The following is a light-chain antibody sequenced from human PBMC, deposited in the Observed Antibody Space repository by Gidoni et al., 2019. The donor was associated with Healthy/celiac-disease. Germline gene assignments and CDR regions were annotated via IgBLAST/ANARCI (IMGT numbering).Light chain of an antibody. Sequence: DIVITQSPDSLAVSLGERATINCKSSQSVLYTSNNKNYLAWYQQKPGQPPKLLIYWASTRESGVPDRFSGSGSGKDFTITISSLQAEDVAVYYCQQYYSTLSWTFGQGTKVEIK. CDR1: QSVLYTSNNKNY. CDR2: WAS. J-gene: IGKJ1*01. V-gene: IGKV4-1*01. CDR3: QQYYSTLSWT.